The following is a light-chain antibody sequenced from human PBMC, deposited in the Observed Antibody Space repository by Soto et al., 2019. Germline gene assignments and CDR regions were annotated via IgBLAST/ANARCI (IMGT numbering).Light chain of an antibody. CDR3: TSYAGVNNV. CDR1: SSVVGGYNY. V-gene: IGLV2-8*01. CDR2: EVN. Sequence: QSALTQPPSASGSPGQSVTISCTGTSSVVGGYNYVSWYQQYPGKVPKLMVYEVNKRPSGVPDRFSGTKSGNTASLTVSGLQSDDEADYYCTSYAGVNNVFGTRTKVTVL. J-gene: IGLJ1*01.